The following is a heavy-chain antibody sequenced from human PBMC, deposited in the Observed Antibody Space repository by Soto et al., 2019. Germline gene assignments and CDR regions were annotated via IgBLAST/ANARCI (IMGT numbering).Heavy chain of an antibody. J-gene: IGHJ4*02. CDR3: ARDREYCSSDNCYETGSDY. Sequence: EVQLVESGGGLVQPGGSLRLSCAASGFSFSSYTMKWVRQAPGKGLEWVSDISRSSSAIYYADSVKGRFTISRDNAKNSVFLQMNSLRAEDTAVYYCARDREYCSSDNCYETGSDYWGQGTLVTVSS. D-gene: IGHD2-15*01. CDR1: GFSFSSYT. V-gene: IGHV3-48*01. CDR2: ISRSSSAI.